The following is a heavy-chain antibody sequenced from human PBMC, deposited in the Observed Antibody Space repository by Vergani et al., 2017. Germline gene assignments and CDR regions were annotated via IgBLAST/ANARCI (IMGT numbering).Heavy chain of an antibody. CDR3: ASSFYGSNCYYDYGMDV. D-gene: IGHD3-10*01. CDR2: IDPSDSYT. J-gene: IGHJ6*02. V-gene: IGHV5-10-1*01. CDR1: GYSFTSYW. Sequence: EVQLVQSGAEVKKPGESLRISCKASGYSFTSYWISWVRQMPGKGLEWMGKIDPSDSYTNYSPSFQGHVTSAADKSISTAYLQWSSLKASDTAMYYCASSFYGSNCYYDYGMDVWGQGTTVTVSS.